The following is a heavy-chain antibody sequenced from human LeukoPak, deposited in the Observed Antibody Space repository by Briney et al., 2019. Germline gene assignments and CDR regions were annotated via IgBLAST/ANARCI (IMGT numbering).Heavy chain of an antibody. CDR1: GGSFSGYY. CDR3: ARAGLRLVGLCFDY. V-gene: IGHV4-34*01. CDR2: INHSGST. J-gene: IGHJ4*02. D-gene: IGHD3-16*01. Sequence: SETLSLTCAVYGGSFSGYYWSWIRQPPGKGLEWIGEINHSGSTNYNPSLKSRVTISVDTSKNQFSLQLNSVTPEDTAVYYCARAGLRLVGLCFDYWGQGTLVTVSS.